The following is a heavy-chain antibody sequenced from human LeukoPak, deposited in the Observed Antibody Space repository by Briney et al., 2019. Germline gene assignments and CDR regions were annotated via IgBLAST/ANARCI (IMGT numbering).Heavy chain of an antibody. CDR1: GFTFSSYA. D-gene: IGHD3-22*01. CDR3: ARDLDSSGYGFDY. Sequence: HPGGSLRLSCAASGFTFSSYAMHWVRQAPGKGLEWVAVISYDGSNKYYADSVKGRFTISRDNSKNTLYLQMNSLRAEDTAVYYCARDLDSSGYGFDYWGQGTLDTVSS. J-gene: IGHJ4*02. CDR2: ISYDGSNK. V-gene: IGHV3-30-3*01.